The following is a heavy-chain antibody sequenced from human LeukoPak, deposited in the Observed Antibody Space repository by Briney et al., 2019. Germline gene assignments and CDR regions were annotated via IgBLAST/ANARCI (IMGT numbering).Heavy chain of an antibody. CDR2: ISWNSGNL. V-gene: IGHV3-9*01. CDR3: VRDKLVGPSRLDH. Sequence: GGSLRLSCAASGFTFDDYAMHWVRQAPGKGLEWVSGISWNSGNLGYADSVKGRFTISRDNAKNSLYLQMNSLRVEDTAVYYCVRDKLVGPSRLDHWGQGTLVTV. J-gene: IGHJ4*02. D-gene: IGHD1-26*01. CDR1: GFTFDDYA.